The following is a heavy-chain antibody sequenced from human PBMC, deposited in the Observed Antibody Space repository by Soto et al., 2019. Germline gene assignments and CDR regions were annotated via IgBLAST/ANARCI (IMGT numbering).Heavy chain of an antibody. D-gene: IGHD3-9*01. CDR3: AKAKRGTGWRFGMDV. CDR2: ISGSGGST. V-gene: IGHV3-23*01. CDR1: GFTFSSYA. J-gene: IGHJ6*02. Sequence: GGSLRLSCAASGFTFSSYAISWVRQAPGKGLEWVSAISGSGGSTYYADSVKGRFTISRDNSKNTLYLQMNSLRAEDTAVYYCAKAKRGTGWRFGMDVWGQGTTVTVSS.